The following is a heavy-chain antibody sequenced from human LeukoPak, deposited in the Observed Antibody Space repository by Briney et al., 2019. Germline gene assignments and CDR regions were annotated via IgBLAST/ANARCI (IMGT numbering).Heavy chain of an antibody. CDR1: GFTFSSYA. J-gene: IGHJ4*02. CDR3: AKDTSIGRYCTNGVCSPFDY. Sequence: GGSLRLSCAASGFTFSSYAMSWVRQAPGKGLEWVSAISDSGGSTYDADSVKGRFTISRDNSKNTLYLQMNSLRAEDTAVYYCAKDTSIGRYCTNGVCSPFDYRGQGTLVTVSS. V-gene: IGHV3-23*01. D-gene: IGHD2-8*01. CDR2: ISDSGGST.